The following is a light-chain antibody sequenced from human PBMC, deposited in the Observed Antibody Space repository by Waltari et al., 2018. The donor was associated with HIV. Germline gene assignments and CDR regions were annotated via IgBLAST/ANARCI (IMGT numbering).Light chain of an antibody. CDR2: KDT. Sequence: SYDLTQPPSVSVSPGQTARITCFGDALPKHYVYWYQQKPGQAPVLLIYKDTERPSGIPERFSGSSSGTTVTLTISGVQAEDEADYYCHSSDSSAAYVFGTGTKVTVL. J-gene: IGLJ1*01. CDR3: HSSDSSAAYV. CDR1: ALPKHY. V-gene: IGLV3-25*03.